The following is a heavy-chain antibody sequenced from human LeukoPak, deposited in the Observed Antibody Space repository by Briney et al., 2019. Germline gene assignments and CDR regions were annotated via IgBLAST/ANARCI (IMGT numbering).Heavy chain of an antibody. CDR2: ISSSGSYI. Sequence: GGSLRLSCAASGFTFNNYAMGWVRQAPGKGLEWVSSISSSGSYIYYADSVKGRFTISRDNAKNSLYLQMNSLRAEDTAVYYCAREIFWSGYYSNLHFDYWGQGTLVTVSS. J-gene: IGHJ4*02. V-gene: IGHV3-21*01. CDR1: GFTFNNYA. CDR3: AREIFWSGYYSNLHFDY. D-gene: IGHD3-3*01.